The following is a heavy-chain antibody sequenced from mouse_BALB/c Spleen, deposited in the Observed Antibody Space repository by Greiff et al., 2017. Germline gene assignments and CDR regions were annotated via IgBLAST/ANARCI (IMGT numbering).Heavy chain of an antibody. V-gene: IGHV14-3*02. CDR1: GFNIKDTY. J-gene: IGHJ2*01. Sequence: VQLQQSGAELVKPGASVKLSCTASGFNIKDTYMHWVKQRPEQGLEWIGRIDPANGNTKYDPKFQGKATITADTSSNTAYLQLSSLTSEDTAVYYCDRSGDGYLMYFDYWGQGTTLTVSS. CDR2: IDPANGNT. CDR3: DRSGDGYLMYFDY. D-gene: IGHD2-3*01.